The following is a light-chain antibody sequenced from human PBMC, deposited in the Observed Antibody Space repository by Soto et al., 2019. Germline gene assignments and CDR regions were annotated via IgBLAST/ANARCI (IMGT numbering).Light chain of an antibody. CDR2: GAS. CDR1: QSVSSSC. V-gene: IGKV3D-20*02. CDR3: QQRHMWPIT. J-gene: IGKJ5*01. Sequence: EIVLTQSPGTLSLSPGERATLSCRASQSVSSSCLAWYQQKPGQAPRLLISGASSRATGIPDRFSGSGSGTDFTLTISSLEPEDSAVYYCQQRHMWPITFGQGTRLEIK.